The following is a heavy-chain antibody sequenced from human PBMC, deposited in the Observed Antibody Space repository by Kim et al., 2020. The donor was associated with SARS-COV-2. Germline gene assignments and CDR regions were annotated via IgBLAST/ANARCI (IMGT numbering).Heavy chain of an antibody. J-gene: IGHJ4*02. CDR2: IWYDGSNK. CDR1: GFTFSSYG. Sequence: GGSLRLSCAASGFTFSSYGMHWVRQAPGKGLEWVAVIWYDGSNKYYADSVKGRFTISRDNSKNTLYLQMNSLRAEDTAVYYCARDLSWELLNLPFDYWGQGTLVTVSS. D-gene: IGHD1-26*01. V-gene: IGHV3-33*01. CDR3: ARDLSWELLNLPFDY.